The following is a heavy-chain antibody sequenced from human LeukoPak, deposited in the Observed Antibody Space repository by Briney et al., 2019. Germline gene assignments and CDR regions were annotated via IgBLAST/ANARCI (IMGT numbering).Heavy chain of an antibody. V-gene: IGHV5-51*01. CDR2: IYPGDSET. D-gene: IGHD6-19*01. CDR3: ARVSRTGWKPFDY. Sequence: GESLKISCQCSGFTFTNHWIAWVRQMPGKGLQCMGMIYPGDSETTYSPSFQGQVTISADKSITTAYLQWSSLKASDSAIFYCARVSRTGWKPFDYWGRGTLVTVSS. J-gene: IGHJ4*02. CDR1: GFTFTNHW.